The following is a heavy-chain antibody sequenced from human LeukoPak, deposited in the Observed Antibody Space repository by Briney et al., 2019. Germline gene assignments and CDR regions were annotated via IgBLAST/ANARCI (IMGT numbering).Heavy chain of an antibody. J-gene: IGHJ6*03. CDR1: GGSFSGYY. V-gene: IGHV4-34*01. CDR3: ARGIVVVPYYYYYYMDV. CDR2: INHSGST. Sequence: PSETLSLTCAVYGGSFSGYYWSWIRQPPGKGLEWIGEINHSGSTNYNPSLKSRVTISVDTSKNQFSLKLSSLTPADTAVYYCARGIVVVPYYYYYYMDVWGKGTTVTVSS. D-gene: IGHD2-2*01.